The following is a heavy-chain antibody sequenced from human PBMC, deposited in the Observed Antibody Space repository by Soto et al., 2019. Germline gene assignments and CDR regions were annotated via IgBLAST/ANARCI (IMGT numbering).Heavy chain of an antibody. D-gene: IGHD2-21*02. Sequence: QVQLVQSGAEVKKPGSSVKVSCKASGGTFSSYAFSWVRQAPGQGLEWLGGIVPAFGTASLAQKFQGRVTIYADESTSTAHMELTSLTSEDTAVYYCARERRDSLYVDYWGQGTLVTVSS. J-gene: IGHJ4*02. CDR2: IVPAFGTA. CDR1: GGTFSSYA. V-gene: IGHV1-69*12. CDR3: ARERRDSLYVDY.